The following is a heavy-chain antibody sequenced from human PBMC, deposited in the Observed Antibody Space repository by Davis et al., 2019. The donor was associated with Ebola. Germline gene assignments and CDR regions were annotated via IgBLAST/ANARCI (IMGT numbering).Heavy chain of an antibody. CDR3: ARDPVGGYDLYYYYGMDV. J-gene: IGHJ6*02. CDR2: ISAYNGNT. D-gene: IGHD5-12*01. CDR1: GGTFSSYA. V-gene: IGHV1-18*01. Sequence: AASVKVSCKASGGTFSSYAISWVRQAPGQGLEWMGWISAYNGNTNYAQKLQGRVTMTTDTSTSTAYMELRSLRSDDTAVYYCARDPVGGYDLYYYYGMDVWGQGTTVTVSS.